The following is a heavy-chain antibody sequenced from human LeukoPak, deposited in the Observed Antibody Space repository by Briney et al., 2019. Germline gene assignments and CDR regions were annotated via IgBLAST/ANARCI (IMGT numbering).Heavy chain of an antibody. CDR2: IGISSGNT. J-gene: IGHJ6*03. V-gene: IGHV3-48*01. CDR1: GFTFSDYS. CDR3: ANDNAYSSSWYYYYYMDV. Sequence: GSLRLSCAASGFTFSDYSMNWVRQAPGKGLEWISYIGISSGNTKYADSVKGRFTISGDKAKNSLYLQMNSLRVEDTAVYYCANDNAYSSSWYYYYYMDVWGKGTTVTVSS. D-gene: IGHD6-13*01.